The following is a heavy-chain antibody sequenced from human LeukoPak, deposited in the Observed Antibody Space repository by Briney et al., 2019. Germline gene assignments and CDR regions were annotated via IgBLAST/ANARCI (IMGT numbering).Heavy chain of an antibody. CDR1: GFTFSSHW. CDR3: ARDLGRDRYFDS. D-gene: IGHD5-24*01. CDR2: IKQGGSDI. J-gene: IGHJ4*02. V-gene: IGHV3-7*01. Sequence: GGSLRLSCAASGFTFSSHWMTWVRQAPGKGLEWVANIKQGGSDIYYVDSVKGRFTISRDNAKNSLYLQMNSLGAEDTAVYYCARDLGRDRYFDSWGQGTLVTVSS.